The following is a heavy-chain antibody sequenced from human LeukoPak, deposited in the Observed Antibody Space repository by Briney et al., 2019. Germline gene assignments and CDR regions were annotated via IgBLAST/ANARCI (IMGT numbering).Heavy chain of an antibody. CDR1: GYTFTSYD. J-gene: IGHJ6*02. CDR3: ARDGSSWYYYYYGMDV. Sequence: ASVKVSCKASGYTFTSYDINWVRQATGQGLEWMGWMNPNRGNTGYAQKFQGRVTMTRNTSISTAYMELSSLRSGDTAVYYCARDGSSWYYYYYGMDVWGQGTTVTVSS. D-gene: IGHD6-13*01. V-gene: IGHV1-8*01. CDR2: MNPNRGNT.